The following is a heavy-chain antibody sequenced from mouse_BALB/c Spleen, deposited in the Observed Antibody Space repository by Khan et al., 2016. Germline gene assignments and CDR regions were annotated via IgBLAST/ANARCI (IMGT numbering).Heavy chain of an antibody. CDR1: GYTFTSYT. Sequence: QVQLLESGAELVRPGASVKMSCKASGYTFTSYTMFWVRQRPGQGLEWLGYVNPSNDYTDYNQKFKDKATLTADKASSTAYMQLNSLTSEDSAVYYCAREGWLRGFFDYWGQGTTLTVSS. J-gene: IGHJ2*01. CDR2: VNPSNDYT. D-gene: IGHD2-2*01. CDR3: AREGWLRGFFDY. V-gene: IGHV1-4*01.